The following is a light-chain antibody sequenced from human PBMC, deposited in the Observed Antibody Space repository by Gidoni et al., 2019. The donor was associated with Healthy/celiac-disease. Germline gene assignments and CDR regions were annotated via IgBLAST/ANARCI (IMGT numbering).Light chain of an antibody. CDR1: SSDVGGYNY. Sequence: QSALTQPRSVSGSPGPSVTISCTGTSSDVGGYNYVSWYQQHPGKAPKLMISDVSKRPSGVPDRFSGSKSGNTASLTISGLQAEDEADYYCCSYAGSYTLVFGGGTKLTVL. CDR2: DVS. CDR3: CSYAGSYTLV. V-gene: IGLV2-11*01. J-gene: IGLJ2*01.